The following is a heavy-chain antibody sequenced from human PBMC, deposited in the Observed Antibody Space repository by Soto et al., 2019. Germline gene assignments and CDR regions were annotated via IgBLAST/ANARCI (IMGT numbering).Heavy chain of an antibody. D-gene: IGHD1-26*01. CDR1: GGTFSSYA. CDR3: ARQRYSGSYDYYYYGMDV. V-gene: IGHV1-69*01. CDR2: IIPIFGTA. Sequence: QVQLVQSGAEVKKPGSSVKVSCKASGGTFSSYAISWVRQAPGQGLEWMGGIIPIFGTANYAQKFQGRVRITADEFTSTAYMELSSLRSEDTAVYYCARQRYSGSYDYYYYGMDVWGQGTTVTVSS. J-gene: IGHJ6*02.